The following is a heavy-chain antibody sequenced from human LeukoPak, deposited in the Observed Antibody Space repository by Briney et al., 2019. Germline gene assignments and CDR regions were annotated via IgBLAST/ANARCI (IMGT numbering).Heavy chain of an antibody. CDR3: ARTSHYYDSSGYYP. CDR1: GGSISTYY. D-gene: IGHD3-22*01. J-gene: IGHJ5*02. Sequence: KPSETLSLTCTVSGGSISTYYWSWIRQPPGNGLEWIGYIYYSGSTNYNPSLKSRVTISVDTSKNQFSLKLSSVTAADTAVYYCARTSHYYDSSGYYPWGQGTLVTVSS. CDR2: IYYSGST. V-gene: IGHV4-59*01.